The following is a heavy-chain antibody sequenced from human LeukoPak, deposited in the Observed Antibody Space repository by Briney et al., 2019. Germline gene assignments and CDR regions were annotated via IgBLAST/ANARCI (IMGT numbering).Heavy chain of an antibody. CDR3: ARGSRWLPFDY. J-gene: IGHJ4*02. D-gene: IGHD3-22*01. CDR2: INHSGST. CDR1: GGSFSGYY. V-gene: IGHV4-34*01. Sequence: KPSETLSLTCAVYGGSFSGYYWSWIRQPPGKGLEWIGEINHSGSTNYNPSLKSRVTISVDTSKNQFSLKLSSVTAADTAVYYCARGSRWLPFDYWGQGTLVTVSS.